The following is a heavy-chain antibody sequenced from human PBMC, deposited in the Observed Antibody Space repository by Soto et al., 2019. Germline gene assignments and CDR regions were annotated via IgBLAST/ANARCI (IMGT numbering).Heavy chain of an antibody. CDR2: IYHSGST. Sequence: QLQLQESGSGLVKPSQTLSLTCAVSGGSISSGGYSWSWIRQPPGKGLEWIGYIYHSGSTYYNPSLKRRVTISVDRSKNQFSLKLSSVTAADTAVYYCASSAYCGGDCYSWYFDLWGRGTLVTVSS. D-gene: IGHD2-21*02. V-gene: IGHV4-30-2*01. J-gene: IGHJ2*01. CDR3: ASSAYCGGDCYSWYFDL. CDR1: GGSISSGGYS.